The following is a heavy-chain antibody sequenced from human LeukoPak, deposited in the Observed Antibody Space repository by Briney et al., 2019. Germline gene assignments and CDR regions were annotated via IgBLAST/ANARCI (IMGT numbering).Heavy chain of an antibody. Sequence: GGSLRLSCAASGFTFSSYWMSWVRQAPGEGLEWVANIKQDGSEKYYVDSVKGRFTISRDNAKNSLYLQMNSLRAEDTAVYYCASLYDSSGYSGYYYGMDVWGQGTTVTVSS. V-gene: IGHV3-7*01. CDR1: GFTFSSYW. CDR2: IKQDGSEK. J-gene: IGHJ6*02. D-gene: IGHD3-22*01. CDR3: ASLYDSSGYSGYYYGMDV.